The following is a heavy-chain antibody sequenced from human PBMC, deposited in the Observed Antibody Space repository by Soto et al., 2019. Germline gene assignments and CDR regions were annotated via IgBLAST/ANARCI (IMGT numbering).Heavy chain of an antibody. Sequence: EVQLLESGGGLVQPGGSLRLSCAASGFTFSGYAMNWVRQAPGKGLEWVSVISGSGDSTYYADSVKGRFTISRDNSKNTLYLQMNSLRGEDTAVYYCARRSSGWYFDYWGQGTLVTVSS. CDR3: ARRSSGWYFDY. D-gene: IGHD6-19*01. CDR2: ISGSGDST. CDR1: GFTFSGYA. J-gene: IGHJ4*02. V-gene: IGHV3-23*01.